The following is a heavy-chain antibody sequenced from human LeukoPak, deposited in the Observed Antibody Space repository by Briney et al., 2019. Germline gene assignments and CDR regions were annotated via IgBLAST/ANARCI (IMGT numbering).Heavy chain of an antibody. Sequence: KPSETLSLTCTVSGGSVTSSRSYWGWIRQSPVKGLECIGSFYFGGSTYYNPSLKSRVSISLDTSKNHFFLNLTSVTAADTAVYYCATPNGFSYGFFDSWGQGILVTVSS. CDR3: ATPNGFSYGFFDS. V-gene: IGHV4-39*02. CDR1: GGSVTSSRSY. J-gene: IGHJ4*02. D-gene: IGHD5-18*01. CDR2: FYFGGST.